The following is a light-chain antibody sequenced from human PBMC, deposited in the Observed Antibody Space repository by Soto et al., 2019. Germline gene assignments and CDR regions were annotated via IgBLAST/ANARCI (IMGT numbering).Light chain of an antibody. V-gene: IGLV1-44*01. J-gene: IGLJ1*01. CDR2: SNN. Sequence: SVLTQPPSASWPPRQRGPISFFRSNSKLGSSSVNWYQQLPGAAPKLLIYSNNQRPSGVPDRFSGSKSGTSASLAISGLQSEDEADYYCAAWDDSLNGREVFGTGTKVTVL. CDR3: AAWDDSLNGREV. CDR1: NSKLGSSS.